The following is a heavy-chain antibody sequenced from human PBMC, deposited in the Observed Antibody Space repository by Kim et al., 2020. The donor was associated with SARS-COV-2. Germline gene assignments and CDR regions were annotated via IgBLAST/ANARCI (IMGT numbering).Heavy chain of an antibody. Sequence: ICYVDSLRGRFTITRDNTKNSLYLQMSSLRGDDTALYYCATSRVDAGCDIWGQGTKVTVSS. V-gene: IGHV3-7*01. CDR3: ATSRVDAGCDI. J-gene: IGHJ3*02. D-gene: IGHD3-9*01. CDR2: I.